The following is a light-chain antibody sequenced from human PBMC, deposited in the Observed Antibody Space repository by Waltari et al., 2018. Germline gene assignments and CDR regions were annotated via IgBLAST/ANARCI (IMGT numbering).Light chain of an antibody. CDR3: QQRSNWPLT. CDR2: GTS. Sequence: EIVLTQSPGTLSLSPGERATLSCRASQSVSRALAWYQQKPGQAPRLLIYGTSNRATGIPDRFSGSGSGTDFTLTISSLEPEDFAVYYCQQRSNWPLTFGGGTKVEIK. J-gene: IGKJ4*01. V-gene: IGKV3-11*01. CDR1: QSVSRA.